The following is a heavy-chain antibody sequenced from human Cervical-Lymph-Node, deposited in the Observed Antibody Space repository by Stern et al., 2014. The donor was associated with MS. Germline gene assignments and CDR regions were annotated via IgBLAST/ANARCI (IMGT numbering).Heavy chain of an antibody. CDR1: GFFFSNYA. Sequence: EVQLLESGGNLVQPGGSLTLSCAASGFFFSNYAMSWVRQAPAKGLEWVSAISGGGDNTYYADSVKGRFTISRDNSENTVYLQLNSLRVEDTAVYYCAKGAGYDSTFGVAPFNSWGQGTLVTVS. V-gene: IGHV3-23*01. CDR3: AKGAGYDSTFGVAPFNS. J-gene: IGHJ4*02. CDR2: ISGGGDNT. D-gene: IGHD3-3*01.